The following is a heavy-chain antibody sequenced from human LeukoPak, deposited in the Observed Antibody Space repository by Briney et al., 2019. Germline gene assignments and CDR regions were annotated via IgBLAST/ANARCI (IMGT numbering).Heavy chain of an antibody. CDR1: GFTFSSYG. CDR3: AKGFHVSLFDY. Sequence: HPGGSLRLSCAASGFTFSSYGMHWVRQAPGKGLEWVAVISYDGSNKYHADSVKGRFTISRDNSKNTLYLQMNSLRAEDTAVYYCAKGFHVSLFDYWGQGTLVTVSS. CDR2: ISYDGSNK. J-gene: IGHJ4*02. V-gene: IGHV3-30*18. D-gene: IGHD2-8*01.